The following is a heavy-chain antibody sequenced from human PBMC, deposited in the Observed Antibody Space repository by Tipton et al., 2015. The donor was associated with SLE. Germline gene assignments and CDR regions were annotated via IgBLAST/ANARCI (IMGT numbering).Heavy chain of an antibody. CDR3: ARGTTGETYCYCGMDV. CDR1: GGSTSSYY. CDR2: IYYSGST. Sequence: LRLSCTVSGGSTSSYYWSWIRQPPGKGLEWIGYIYYSGSTNYNPSLKSRVTISVDTSKNQFSLNLSSVTAADTAVYYCARGTTGETYCYCGMDVWGQGTTVTVSS. V-gene: IGHV4-59*01. D-gene: IGHD3-16*01. J-gene: IGHJ6*02.